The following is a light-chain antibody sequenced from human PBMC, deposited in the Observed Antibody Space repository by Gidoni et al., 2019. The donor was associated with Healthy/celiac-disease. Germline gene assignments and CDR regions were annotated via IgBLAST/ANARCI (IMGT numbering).Light chain of an antibody. CDR3: QQYYSTPRT. J-gene: IGKJ1*01. CDR2: WAS. CDR1: QCVLYSSNNKNY. V-gene: IGKV4-1*01. Sequence: DIVISQSADALAVSLGGRATINCETSQCVLYSSNNKNYLAWYQQKPGQPPKLLIYWASTRESGVPDRFSGSGSGTDFTLTISSLQAEDVAVYYCQQYYSTPRTFGQXTKVEIK.